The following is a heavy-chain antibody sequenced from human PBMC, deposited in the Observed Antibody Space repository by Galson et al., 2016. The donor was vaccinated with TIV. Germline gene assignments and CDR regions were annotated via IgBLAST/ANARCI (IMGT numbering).Heavy chain of an antibody. CDR3: ARGTGFSYGFWY. J-gene: IGHJ4*02. V-gene: IGHV4-38-2*01. Sequence: SLTCAVSGYSISRGFYWAWIRQPPGKGLEWMGTIYHGGSTYFNPSLKSRVAISVDTSKNQFSLKLTSVTASDTAVYYCARGTGFSYGFWYWGQGALVTVSS. CDR1: GYSISRGFY. CDR2: IYHGGST. D-gene: IGHD5-18*01.